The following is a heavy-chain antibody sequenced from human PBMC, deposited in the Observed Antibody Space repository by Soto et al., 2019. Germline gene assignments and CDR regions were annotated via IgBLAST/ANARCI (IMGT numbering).Heavy chain of an antibody. CDR1: GFTFSSYG. CDR3: AKDLTTLDFWSGYPLDY. CDR2: ISYDGSNK. D-gene: IGHD3-3*01. J-gene: IGHJ4*02. V-gene: IGHV3-30*18. Sequence: QVQLVESGGGVVQPGRSLRLSCAASGFTFSSYGMHWVRQAPGKGLEWVAVISYDGSNKYYADSVKGRFTISRDNSKNTLYLQMNSLRAEDTAVYYCAKDLTTLDFWSGYPLDYWGQGTLVTVS.